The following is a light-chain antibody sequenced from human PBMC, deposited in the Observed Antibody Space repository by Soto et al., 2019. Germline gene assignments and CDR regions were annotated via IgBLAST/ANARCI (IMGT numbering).Light chain of an antibody. CDR1: QYVSVRF. V-gene: IGKV3-11*01. J-gene: IGKJ1*01. CDR3: QQRSNLWT. Sequence: LVLTQSPGTLSLSPGESATLSCRASQYVSVRFLAWYQQKPGQAPRLLIYDSSNRATGIPARFSGSGSGTDFTLTISSLEPEDFAVYYCQQRSNLWTFGQGTKVDI. CDR2: DSS.